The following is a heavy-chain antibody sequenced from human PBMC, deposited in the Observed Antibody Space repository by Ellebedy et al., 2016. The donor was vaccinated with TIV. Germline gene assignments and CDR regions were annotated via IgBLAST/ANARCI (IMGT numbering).Heavy chain of an antibody. CDR2: IYYSGST. Sequence: SETLSLXXTVSGGSISSDDYYWSWIRQPPGKGLEWIGYIYYSGSTYFNPSLKSRVTISLDTSKNQFSLRLNSVTAADTAVFYCARGAFSGYDWGLFDYWGQGILVAVSA. V-gene: IGHV4-30-4*01. D-gene: IGHD5-12*01. J-gene: IGHJ4*02. CDR1: GGSISSDDYY. CDR3: ARGAFSGYDWGLFDY.